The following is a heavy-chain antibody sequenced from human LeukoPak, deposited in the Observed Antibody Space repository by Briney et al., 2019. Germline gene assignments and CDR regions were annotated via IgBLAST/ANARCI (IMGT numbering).Heavy chain of an antibody. CDR1: GGSISSYY. D-gene: IGHD3-22*01. V-gene: IGHV4-59*08. CDR3: AREVDATSDSDAFDI. Sequence: SETLSLTCTDSGGSISSYYWSWIRQPPGKGLEWIGYKDYTGRAHYNPSLNSRVTITLDTSKNQFSLRMTSVTAADTAEYYCAREVDATSDSDAFDIWGQGTMVTVSS. CDR2: KDYTGRA. J-gene: IGHJ3*02.